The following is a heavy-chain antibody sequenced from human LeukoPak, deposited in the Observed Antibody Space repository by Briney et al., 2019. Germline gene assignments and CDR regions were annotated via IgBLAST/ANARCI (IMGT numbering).Heavy chain of an antibody. J-gene: IGHJ4*02. D-gene: IGHD5-12*01. CDR1: GYTFTSYG. CDR3: ARDRSGLRFGDY. CDR2: ISAYNGNT. V-gene: IGHV1-18*01. Sequence: ASVKVSCKASGYTFTSYGISWVRQAPGQGLEWMGWISAYNGNTNYAQKLQGRVTMTTGTSTSTAYMELRSLRSDDTAVYYCARDRSGLRFGDYWGQGTLVTVSS.